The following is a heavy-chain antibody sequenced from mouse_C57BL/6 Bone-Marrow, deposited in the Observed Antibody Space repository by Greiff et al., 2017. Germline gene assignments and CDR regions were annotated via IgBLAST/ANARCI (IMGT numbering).Heavy chain of an antibody. D-gene: IGHD2-3*01. CDR1: GFTFSSYA. J-gene: IGHJ3*01. V-gene: IGHV5-4*01. CDR3: ARGWLLRGAY. CDR2: ISAGGSYT. Sequence: EVHLVESGGGLVKPGGSLKLSCAASGFTFSSYAMSWVRQTPDKRLEWVATISAGGSYTYYPDNVKGRFTISRDNAKNNLYLQMSHLKSEDTAMYYCARGWLLRGAYWGQGTLVTVSA.